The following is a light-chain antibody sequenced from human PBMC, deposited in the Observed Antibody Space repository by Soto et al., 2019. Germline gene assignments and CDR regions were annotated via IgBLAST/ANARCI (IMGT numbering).Light chain of an antibody. J-gene: IGKJ3*01. V-gene: IGKV1-27*01. CDR1: QGISNY. Sequence: DIQMTQSPSSLAASVGDRVTISCRASQGISNYLAWYQQKPGKVPKLLIYAASTLQLGVSSRFTGSGSGTDFTLTSSSLQPEDVATYYCQKYNWPPLTFGPGTKVDIK. CDR2: AAS. CDR3: QKYNWPPLT.